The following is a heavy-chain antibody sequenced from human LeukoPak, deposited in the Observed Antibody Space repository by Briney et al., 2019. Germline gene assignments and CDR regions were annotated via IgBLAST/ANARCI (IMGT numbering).Heavy chain of an antibody. CDR3: ARSGPIILRYFDPPPPPDY. V-gene: IGHV4-39*07. Sequence: SETLSLTCTVSGGSISSSSYYWGWIRQPPGKGLEWIGSIYYSGSTYYNPSLKSRVTISVDTSKNQFSLKLSSVTAADTAVYYCARSGPIILRYFDPPPPPDYWGQGTLVTVSS. CDR2: IYYSGST. J-gene: IGHJ4*02. D-gene: IGHD3-9*01. CDR1: GGSISSSSYY.